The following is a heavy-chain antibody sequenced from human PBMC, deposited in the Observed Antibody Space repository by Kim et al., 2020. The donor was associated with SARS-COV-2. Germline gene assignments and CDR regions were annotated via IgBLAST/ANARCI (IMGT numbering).Heavy chain of an antibody. CDR2: INHSGST. V-gene: IGHV4-34*01. Sequence: SETLSLTCAVYGGSFSGYYWSWIRQPPGKGLEWIGEINHSGSTNYNPSLKSRVTISVDTSKNQFSLKLSSVTAADTAVYYCARLRGYYYGSGSSPFDYWG. CDR1: GGSFSGYY. J-gene: IGHJ4*01. CDR3: ARLRGYYYGSGSSPFDY. D-gene: IGHD3-10*01.